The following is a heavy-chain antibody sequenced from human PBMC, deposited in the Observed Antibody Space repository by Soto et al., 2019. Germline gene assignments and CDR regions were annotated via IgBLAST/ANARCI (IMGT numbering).Heavy chain of an antibody. Sequence: QVPLVESGGGVVQPGRSLRLSCAASGFTFSSYAMHWVRQAAGKGLEWVAVISYDGSNKYYADSVKGRFTISRDNSKNTLYLQMNSLRDEDTAVYYCARSFIVVVTATIDCWGQGTLVTVSS. J-gene: IGHJ4*02. CDR1: GFTFSSYA. V-gene: IGHV3-30-3*01. CDR2: ISYDGSNK. D-gene: IGHD2-21*02. CDR3: ARSFIVVVTATIDC.